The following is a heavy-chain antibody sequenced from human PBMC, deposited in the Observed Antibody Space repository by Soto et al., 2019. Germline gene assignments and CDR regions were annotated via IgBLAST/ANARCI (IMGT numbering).Heavy chain of an antibody. J-gene: IGHJ4*02. D-gene: IGHD2-2*01. CDR2: INLSGST. V-gene: IGHV4-34*01. CDR1: GGSFSGYY. Sequence: QVQLQQWGAGLLKPSETLSLTCAVSGGSFSGYYWSWIRQPPGTGLEWIGEINLSGSTNYNPSLKSRVTISLDTAKNQFSLQLSSVTAADTAVYSCARGGIVVGPAGRRKNYDFWGPGNLVTLSS. CDR3: ARGGIVVGPAGRRKNYDF.